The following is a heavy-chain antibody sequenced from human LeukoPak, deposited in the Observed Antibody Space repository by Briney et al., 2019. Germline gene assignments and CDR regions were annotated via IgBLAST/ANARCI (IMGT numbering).Heavy chain of an antibody. D-gene: IGHD3-22*01. Sequence: SETLSLTCTVSGGSISSSSYYWGWIRQPPGKGLEWIGNIYYSGSTYYNPSLKSRVTISVDTSKNQFSLKLSSVTAADTAVYYCAKASAMIVVVSKHFDYWGQGTLVTVSS. CDR2: IYYSGST. CDR3: AKASAMIVVVSKHFDY. CDR1: GGSISSSSYY. V-gene: IGHV4-39*07. J-gene: IGHJ4*02.